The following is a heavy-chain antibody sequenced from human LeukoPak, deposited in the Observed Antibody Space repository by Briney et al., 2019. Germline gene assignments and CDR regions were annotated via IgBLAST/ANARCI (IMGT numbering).Heavy chain of an antibody. J-gene: IGHJ4*02. CDR1: GFTFRNYW. V-gene: IGHV3-7*03. CDR2: IKQDGSEK. CDR3: AKGQRSPLLLIAAAATGADY. D-gene: IGHD6-13*01. Sequence: GGSLRLSCSASGFTFRNYWMIWVRQAPGKGLEWVANIKQDGSEKYYVDSVKGRFTISRDNAKNSLYLQMNSLRAEDTAVYYCAKGQRSPLLLIAAAATGADYWGQGTLVTVSS.